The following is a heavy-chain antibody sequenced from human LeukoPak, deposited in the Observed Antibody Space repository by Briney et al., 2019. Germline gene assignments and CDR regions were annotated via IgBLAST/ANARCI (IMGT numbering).Heavy chain of an antibody. Sequence: ASVKVSCKASGYTFTNYALSWVRQAPGQGLEWMGWINPTTGNPTYAQVLTGRFVFSLDTSVSTAYLQISSLKAEDTAIYYCTRARRDTTAAHFQHWGQGTPVTVSS. CDR1: GYTFTNYA. J-gene: IGHJ1*01. CDR3: TRARRDTTAAHFQH. D-gene: IGHD5-18*01. CDR2: INPTTGNP. V-gene: IGHV7-4-1*02.